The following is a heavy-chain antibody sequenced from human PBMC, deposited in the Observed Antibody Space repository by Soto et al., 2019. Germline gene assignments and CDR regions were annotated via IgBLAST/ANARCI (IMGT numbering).Heavy chain of an antibody. Sequence: EASVKVSCKASGYTFTSYYMHWVRQAPGQGLEWMGIINPSGGSTSYAQKFQGRVTMTRDTSTSTVYMELSSLRSEDTAVYYCARTKETDYGDYPTTVAFDIWGQGTMVTVSS. CDR3: ARTKETDYGDYPTTVAFDI. CDR1: GYTFTSYY. CDR2: INPSGGST. D-gene: IGHD4-17*01. V-gene: IGHV1-46*01. J-gene: IGHJ3*02.